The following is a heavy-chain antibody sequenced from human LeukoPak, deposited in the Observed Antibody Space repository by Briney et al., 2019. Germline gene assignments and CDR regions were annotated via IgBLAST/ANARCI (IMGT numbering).Heavy chain of an antibody. CDR1: GGSISSYY. CDR2: IYYSGST. J-gene: IGHJ5*02. V-gene: IGHV4-59*01. Sequence: NPSETLSLTCTVSGGSISSYYWSWIRQPPGKGLEWIGYIYYSGSTNYNPSLKSRVTISVDTSKNQFSLKLSSVTAADTAVYYCARSTVIFLRGSSTSSLPPNWFDPWGQGTLVTVSS. D-gene: IGHD2-2*01. CDR3: ARSTVIFLRGSSTSSLPPNWFDP.